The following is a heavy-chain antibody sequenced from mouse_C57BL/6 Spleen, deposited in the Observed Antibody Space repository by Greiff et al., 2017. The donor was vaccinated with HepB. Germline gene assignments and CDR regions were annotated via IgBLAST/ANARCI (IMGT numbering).Heavy chain of an antibody. Sequence: EVQVVESGAELVKPGASVKLSCTASGFNIKDYYMHWVKQRTEQGLEWIGRIDPEDGETKYAPKFQGKATITADTSSNTAYLQLSSLTSEDTAVYYCAPDYGSSYNYAMDYWGQGTSVTVSS. V-gene: IGHV14-2*01. D-gene: IGHD1-1*01. CDR1: GFNIKDYY. CDR2: IDPEDGET. J-gene: IGHJ4*01. CDR3: APDYGSSYNYAMDY.